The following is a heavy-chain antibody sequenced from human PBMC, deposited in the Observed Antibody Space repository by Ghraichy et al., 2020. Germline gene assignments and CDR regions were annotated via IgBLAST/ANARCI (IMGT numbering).Heavy chain of an antibody. CDR3: ARGERQPPYYYYMDV. J-gene: IGHJ6*03. Sequence: SETLSLTCAVYGGSFSGYYWSWIRQPPGKGLEWIGEINHSGSTNYNPSLKSRVTISVDTSKNQFSLKLSSVTAADTAVYYCARGERQPPYYYYMDVWGKGTTVTVSS. CDR1: GGSFSGYY. V-gene: IGHV4-34*01. CDR2: INHSGST. D-gene: IGHD5-18*01.